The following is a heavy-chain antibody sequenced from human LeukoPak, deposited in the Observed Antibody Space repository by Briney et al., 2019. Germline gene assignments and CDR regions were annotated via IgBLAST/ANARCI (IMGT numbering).Heavy chain of an antibody. V-gene: IGHV1-24*01. Sequence: ASVKVSCKVSGYTLTELSMHWVRQAPGKGLEWMGGFDPEDGETIYAQKFKGRVTMTEDTSTDTAYMELSSLRSEDTAVYYCATDREVRGVYDYWGQGTLVTVSS. CDR2: FDPEDGET. J-gene: IGHJ4*02. CDR3: ATDREVRGVYDY. D-gene: IGHD3-10*01. CDR1: GYTLTELS.